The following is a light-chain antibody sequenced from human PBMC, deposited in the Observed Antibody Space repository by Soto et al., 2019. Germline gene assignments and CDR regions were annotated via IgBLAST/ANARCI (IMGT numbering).Light chain of an antibody. Sequence: QSVLTQSPSASASLGASVKLTCTLSSGHTSYAIAWHQQQPEKGPRYLMKLNSDGSHSKGDGIPDRFSGSSSGAERYLTISSLQSEEEADYYCQTWGTGIVVFGGGTKLTVL. J-gene: IGLJ2*01. CDR2: LNSDGSH. CDR1: SGHTSYA. V-gene: IGLV4-69*01. CDR3: QTWGTGIVV.